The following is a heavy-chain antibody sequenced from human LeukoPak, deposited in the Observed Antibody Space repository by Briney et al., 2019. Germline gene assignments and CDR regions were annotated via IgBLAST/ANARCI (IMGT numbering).Heavy chain of an antibody. V-gene: IGHV3-74*01. D-gene: IGHD5-18*01. CDR2: INNDGSST. CDR1: GFTFSSNW. CDR3: GRAYSKTSQLWSDFDY. Sequence: GGSLRLSCAASGFTFSSNWMHWVRQAPGKGLVWVSRINNDGSSTTYADSVKGRFTISRDNAKNTLYLQMNSLRAEDTAVYYCGRAYSKTSQLWSDFDYWGQGTLVTVSS. J-gene: IGHJ4*02.